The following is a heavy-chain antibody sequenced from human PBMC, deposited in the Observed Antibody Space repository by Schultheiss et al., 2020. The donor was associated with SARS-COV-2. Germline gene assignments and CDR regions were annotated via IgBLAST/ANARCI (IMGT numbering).Heavy chain of an antibody. Sequence: ASVKVSCKASGYAFTDYYMHWVRQVPGQGLEWMGWVNPNSGGTNYAQKFQGRVTMTRDTSISTAYMELSRLRSDDTAVYYCARGGIVATIPLYYYYGMDVWGQGTTVTVSS. V-gene: IGHV1-2*02. J-gene: IGHJ6*02. CDR3: ARGGIVATIPLYYYYGMDV. CDR1: GYAFTDYY. D-gene: IGHD5-12*01. CDR2: VNPNSGGT.